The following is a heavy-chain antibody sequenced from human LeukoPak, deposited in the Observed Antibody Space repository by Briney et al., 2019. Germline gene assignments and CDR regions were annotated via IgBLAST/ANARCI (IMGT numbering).Heavy chain of an antibody. CDR1: GFTFSSYG. CDR3: ARDKAKTHSSGWYS. V-gene: IGHV3-30*02. Sequence: PGGSLRLSCAASGFTFSSYGMHWVRQAPGKGLEWVAFIRYDGSNKYYADSVKGRFTISRDNAKNSLYLQMNSLRAEDTAVYYCARDKAKTHSSGWYSWGQGTLVTVSS. D-gene: IGHD6-19*01. CDR2: IRYDGSNK. J-gene: IGHJ4*02.